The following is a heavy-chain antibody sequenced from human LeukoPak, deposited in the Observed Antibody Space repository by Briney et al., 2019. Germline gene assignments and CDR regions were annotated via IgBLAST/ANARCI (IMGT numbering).Heavy chain of an antibody. CDR3: ARSYDFWSGGTEFDY. CDR1: GFTFSSYS. J-gene: IGHJ4*02. Sequence: GGSLRLSCAASGFTFSSYSMNGVRQAPGKGPKWVSYISSSSSTIYYADSVKGRFTISRDNAKNSLYLQMNSLRAEDTAVYYCARSYDFWSGGTEFDYWGQGTLVTVSS. V-gene: IGHV3-48*01. CDR2: ISSSSSTI. D-gene: IGHD3-3*01.